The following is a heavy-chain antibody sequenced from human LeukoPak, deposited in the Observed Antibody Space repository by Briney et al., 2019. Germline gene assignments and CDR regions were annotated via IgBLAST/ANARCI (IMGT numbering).Heavy chain of an antibody. Sequence: SETLSLTCTVSGGSISSYYWSWIRQPPGKGLEWIGYIYYSGSTNYNPSLKSRVTMSVDTSKNQFSLKLSSVTAADTAIYYCARTYYYFPGSSSGSYNFDYWGQGTPVTVSS. V-gene: IGHV4-59*01. CDR1: GGSISSYY. CDR3: ARTYYYFPGSSSGSYNFDY. D-gene: IGHD3-10*01. J-gene: IGHJ4*02. CDR2: IYYSGST.